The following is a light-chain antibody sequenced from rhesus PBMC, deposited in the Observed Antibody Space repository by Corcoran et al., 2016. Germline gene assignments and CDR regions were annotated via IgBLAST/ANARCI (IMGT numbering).Light chain of an antibody. CDR1: QDITND. J-gene: IGKJ2*01. Sequence: DIQMTQSPSSLSASVGDRVTITCRSSQDITNDLAWYQQKPGETPKLLIYEASSLQSGIPSRFSGSGSGTDFTLTISILQSEDFATYFCQHYYSTPYSFGQGTKVDIK. CDR3: QHYYSTPYS. CDR2: EAS. V-gene: IGKV1-25*01.